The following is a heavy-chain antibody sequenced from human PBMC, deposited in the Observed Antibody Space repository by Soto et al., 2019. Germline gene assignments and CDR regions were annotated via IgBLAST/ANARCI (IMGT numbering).Heavy chain of an antibody. CDR2: IYYSGST. CDR1: GGSISSGGYY. J-gene: IGHJ5*02. CDR3: AREAMVTTFSWFDP. D-gene: IGHD4-4*01. Sequence: PSETLSLTCTVSGGSISSGGYYWSWIRQHPGKGLEWIGYIYYSGSTYYNPSLKSRVTISVDTSKNQFSLKLSSVTAADTAVYYCAREAMVTTFSWFDPWGQGTLVTVSS. V-gene: IGHV4-31*03.